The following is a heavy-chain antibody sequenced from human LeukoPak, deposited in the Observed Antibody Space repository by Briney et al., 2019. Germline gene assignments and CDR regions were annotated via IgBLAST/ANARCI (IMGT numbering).Heavy chain of an antibody. CDR1: GFTFSSYA. Sequence: GGSLRLSCAASGFTFSSYAMSWVRQAPGKGLEWASAISGSGGSTYYADSVKGRFTISRDNSKNTLYLQMNSLRAEDTAVYYCAKVVSGWFGESYFDYWGQGTLVTVSS. J-gene: IGHJ4*02. CDR3: AKVVSGWFGESYFDY. D-gene: IGHD3-10*01. CDR2: ISGSGGST. V-gene: IGHV3-23*01.